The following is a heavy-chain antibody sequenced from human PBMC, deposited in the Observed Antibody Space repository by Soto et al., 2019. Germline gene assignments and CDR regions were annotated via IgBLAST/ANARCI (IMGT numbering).Heavy chain of an antibody. CDR3: ARDVGVYDFWSGEYYYYYMDV. Sequence: SETLSLTCTVSGGSISSYYWSWIRQPPGKGLEWIGYIYYSGSTNYNPSLKSRVTISVDTSKNQFSLKLSSVTAADTAVYYCARDVGVYDFWSGEYYYYYMDVWGKGTTVTVSS. D-gene: IGHD3-3*01. V-gene: IGHV4-59*01. CDR1: GGSISSYY. J-gene: IGHJ6*03. CDR2: IYYSGST.